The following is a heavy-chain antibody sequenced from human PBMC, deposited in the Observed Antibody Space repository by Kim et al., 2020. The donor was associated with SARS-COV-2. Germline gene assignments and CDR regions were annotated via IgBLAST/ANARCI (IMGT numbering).Heavy chain of an antibody. V-gene: IGHV3-7*01. Sequence: EKSYVDSVKGRFTISRDNAKNSLYLQMNSLRAEDTAVYYCARARDWAFDIWGHWTMVTVSS. J-gene: IGHJ3*02. D-gene: IGHD2-21*01. CDR2: EK. CDR3: ARARDWAFDI.